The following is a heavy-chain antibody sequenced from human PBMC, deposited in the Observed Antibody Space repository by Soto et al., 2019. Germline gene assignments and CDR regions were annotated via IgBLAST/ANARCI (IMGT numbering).Heavy chain of an antibody. CDR2: IYHNGIT. J-gene: IGHJ4*02. CDR1: GTSISSSYW. Sequence: QVQLKQSGPGLVRPSGTLSLTCRVSGTSISSSYWWAWVRQSPGKGLEWIGEIYHNGITKYNPSPKVGSGRSIAKSTTRFPRNLPPGPPAAPAVFSLPPVPPRIVVVLAEFPTWGQGTLVTVSS. D-gene: IGHD2-21*01. V-gene: IGHV4-4*02. CDR3: PPVPPRIVVVLAEFPT.